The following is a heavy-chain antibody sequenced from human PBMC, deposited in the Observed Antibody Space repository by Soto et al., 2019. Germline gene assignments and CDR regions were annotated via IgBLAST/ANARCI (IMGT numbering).Heavy chain of an antibody. D-gene: IGHD4-17*01. CDR2: INARGDYA. J-gene: IGHJ3*02. CDR1: EFTFSDYA. CDR3: VRDLHGDYIGAFEM. V-gene: IGHV3-23*01. Sequence: EVQQLESGGGLVQPGGSLRLSCAAAEFTFSDYAMTWVRLAPGRGLEWVSYINARGDYAQYTDSVKGRFSVSRDNSRSTLFLQMESLRDEDTAIYFFVRDLHGDYIGAFEMLGRGTMVTVSS.